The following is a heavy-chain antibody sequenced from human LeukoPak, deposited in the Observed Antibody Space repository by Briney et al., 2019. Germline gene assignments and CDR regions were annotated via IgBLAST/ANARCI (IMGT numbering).Heavy chain of an antibody. CDR3: ARGSYYDSIGYPDY. CDR1: GYTFTSYG. CDR2: ISAYNGNT. V-gene: IGHV1-18*01. Sequence: ASAKVSCKASGYTFTSYGISWVRQAPGQGLEWMGWISAYNGNTNYAQKLQGRVTMTTDTSTSTAYMELRSLRSDDTAVYYCARGSYYDSIGYPDYWGQGTLVTVSS. D-gene: IGHD3-22*01. J-gene: IGHJ4*02.